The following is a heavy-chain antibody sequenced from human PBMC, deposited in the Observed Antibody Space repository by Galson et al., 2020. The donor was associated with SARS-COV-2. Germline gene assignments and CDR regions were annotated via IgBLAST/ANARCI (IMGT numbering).Heavy chain of an antibody. J-gene: IGHJ4*01. CDR3: SKSGWGVFDY. CDR1: GFTFSSSG. CDR2: ISYDGSNK. Sequence: GGSLRPSCAASGFTFSSSGMHWVRQAPGKGLEWVAVISYDGSNKYYADSVKGRFTISRDNSKNTLYLQMNSLRAEDTAVYYCSKSGWGVFDYWGHGTLVTVSS. D-gene: IGHD3-16*01. V-gene: IGHV3-30*18.